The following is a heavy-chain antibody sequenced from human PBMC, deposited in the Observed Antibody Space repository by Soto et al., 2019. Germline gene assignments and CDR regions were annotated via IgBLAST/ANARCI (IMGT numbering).Heavy chain of an antibody. Sequence: SVEVTCKASGYRISGYYIRWVRQAPGQGPEWLGWIYPNTETTDSSKKFQGRVTMTSDMSTRTVYMELRDLRSDDTAVYYCVSLQTSGWPGVHWGQGTLVTVSS. CDR1: GYRISGYY. CDR3: VSLQTSGWPGVH. J-gene: IGHJ4*02. V-gene: IGHV1-2*02. D-gene: IGHD6-25*01. CDR2: IYPNTETT.